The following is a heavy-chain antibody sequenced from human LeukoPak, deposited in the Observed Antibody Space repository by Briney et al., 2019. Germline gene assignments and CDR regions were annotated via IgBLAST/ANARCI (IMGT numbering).Heavy chain of an antibody. CDR3: AKLDYYDTH. CDR1: GFTFSSYA. V-gene: IGHV3-23*01. D-gene: IGHD3-22*01. Sequence: GGSLRLSCAASGFTFSSYAMSWIRQAPGKGLEWVSSITGSSASTYYADSVKGRFTISRDNSKNTLYLQMNSLRAEDTAVYFCAKLDYYDTHWGQGTLVTVSS. CDR2: ITGSSAST. J-gene: IGHJ4*02.